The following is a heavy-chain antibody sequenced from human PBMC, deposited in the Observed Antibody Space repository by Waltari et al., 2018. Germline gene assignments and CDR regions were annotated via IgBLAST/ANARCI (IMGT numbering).Heavy chain of an antibody. CDR2: IKSKTDDETT. CDR1: GFTFTIAW. V-gene: IGHV3-15*07. CDR3: TTSQIYSGSFSNWDYYFGMDV. D-gene: IGHD1-26*01. Sequence: EVQLVESGGGLVKPGGSLRLSCAASGFTFTIAWMNWVRQAPGKGLEWVGRIKSKTDDETTDYAAPVKGRFTISRDDSKNTLYLQMNSLKTEDTAVYYCTTSQIYSGSFSNWDYYFGMDVWGQGP. J-gene: IGHJ6*02.